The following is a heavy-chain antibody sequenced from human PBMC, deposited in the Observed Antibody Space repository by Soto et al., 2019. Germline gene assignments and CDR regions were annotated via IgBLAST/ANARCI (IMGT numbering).Heavy chain of an antibody. D-gene: IGHD6-13*01. V-gene: IGHV3-7*01. Sequence: EVQVGESGGGLVQSGGSQRLSCAASGFMFSRYWMTWVRQAPGKGLEWVANIKQDGSEKYYVDSVKGRFTISRDNAENSLYLQMSSLRVEDTAVYYCVRGTSSWYFYYYGMDACGPGTTVTVSS. CDR2: IKQDGSEK. J-gene: IGHJ6*02. CDR3: VRGTSSWYFYYYGMDA. CDR1: GFMFSRYW.